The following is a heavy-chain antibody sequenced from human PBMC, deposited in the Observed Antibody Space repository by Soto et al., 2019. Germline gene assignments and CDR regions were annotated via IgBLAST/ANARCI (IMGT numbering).Heavy chain of an antibody. D-gene: IGHD1-1*01. J-gene: IGHJ4*02. CDR1: GGSISSINNHVSNHY. Sequence: PSETLSLTCTVSGGSISSINNHVSNHYCSWIRQPPGKGLEWIGYIYYSGSTSYNPSLKSRVTISVDTSKNQFSLKLSSVTAADTAVYYCAISGRYQGNFDYWGQGTLVTSPQ. CDR3: AISGRYQGNFDY. CDR2: IYYSGST. V-gene: IGHV4-59*08.